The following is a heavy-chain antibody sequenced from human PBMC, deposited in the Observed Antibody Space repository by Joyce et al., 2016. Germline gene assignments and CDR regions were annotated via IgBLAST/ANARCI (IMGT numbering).Heavy chain of an antibody. Sequence: QVQLVQSGTEVKKPGASVKVSCKASGFTFTGYYMHWVRQAPGKGLGSWGGIKSEKGYPHKTQNFQGRVTMTRDTSSNTPYMEVTRWRSDDRAFYYGGGGGLPHGGFASWGLGTLVTFSS. J-gene: IGHJ4*02. CDR2: IKSEKGYP. CDR1: GFTFTGYY. V-gene: IGHV1-2*02. CDR3: GGGGLPHGGFAS.